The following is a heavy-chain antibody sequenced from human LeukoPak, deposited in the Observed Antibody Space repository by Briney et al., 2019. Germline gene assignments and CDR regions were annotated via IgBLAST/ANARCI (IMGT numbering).Heavy chain of an antibody. V-gene: IGHV3-7*03. CDR2: IKQDVSEK. J-gene: IGHJ4*02. Sequence: GGSLRLSCAASGFTFSSHWKTWVRQAPGKGLEWVASIKQDVSEKYYVDSVKGRFTTSRDNAKNSLYLQMNSLRAEDTALYYCAKDKSETAWGSSWSALDYWGQGTLVTVSS. CDR1: GFTFSSHW. D-gene: IGHD6-13*01. CDR3: AKDKSETAWGSSWSALDY.